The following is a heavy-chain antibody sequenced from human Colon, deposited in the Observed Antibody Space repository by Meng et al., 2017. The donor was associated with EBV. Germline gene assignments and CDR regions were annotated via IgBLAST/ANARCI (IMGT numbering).Heavy chain of an antibody. CDR3: ARVGWRQWSFDL. CDR2: IYYSGST. CDR1: GGSVSSGDYY. J-gene: IGHJ2*01. Sequence: QVQTRDAGPRPVRPSQIPSLTCTLSGGSVSSGDYYWSWIRQRPGKGLELIGHIYYSGSTSYNPSRKSRVTISVDTSNNQFSPKLSSVTAADTAVYYCARVGWRQWSFDLWGRGTLVTVSS. D-gene: IGHD5-18*01. V-gene: IGHV4-30-4*01.